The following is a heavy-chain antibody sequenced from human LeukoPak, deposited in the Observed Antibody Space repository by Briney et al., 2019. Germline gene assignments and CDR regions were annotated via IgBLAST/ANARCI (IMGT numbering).Heavy chain of an antibody. D-gene: IGHD5-12*01. CDR2: IYYSGST. V-gene: IGHV4-59*01. CDR3: ARGRSGYDPLRYYYYMDV. CDR1: GGSISSYY. J-gene: IGHJ6*03. Sequence: PSETLSLTCTVSGGSISSYYWSWIRQPPGKGLGWIGYIYYSGSTNYNPSLKSRVTISVDTSKNQFSLKLSSVTAADTAVYYCARGRSGYDPLRYYYYMDVWGKGTTVTVSS.